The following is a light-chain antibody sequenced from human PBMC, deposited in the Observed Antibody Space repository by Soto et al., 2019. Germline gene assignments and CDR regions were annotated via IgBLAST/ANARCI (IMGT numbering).Light chain of an antibody. CDR3: GSYTSNTTRV. J-gene: IGLJ7*01. CDR1: SSDVGGYKY. CDR2: EVT. V-gene: IGLV2-14*01. Sequence: QSALTQPASVSGLPGQSITISCTGTSSDVGGYKYVSWYQQHPGKAPKLVIYEVTNRPSGVSNRFSGSKSGNTASLTISGLQAEDEADYYCGSYTSNTTRVFGGGTQLTVL.